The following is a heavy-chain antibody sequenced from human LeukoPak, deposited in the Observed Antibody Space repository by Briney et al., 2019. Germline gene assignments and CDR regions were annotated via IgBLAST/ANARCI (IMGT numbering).Heavy chain of an antibody. J-gene: IGHJ6*02. Sequence: PSETLSLTCTVSGGSINNFYWYWVRQTPGKGLEWIGYIHYSGTTNYNPSLKSRVTISVVTSKNQFSLRLSSVSAADTAVYYCARERAAPGSYYYYGMDVWGQGTTVTVSS. CDR1: GGSINNFY. CDR3: ARERAAPGSYYYYGMDV. CDR2: IHYSGTT. D-gene: IGHD6-13*01. V-gene: IGHV4-59*01.